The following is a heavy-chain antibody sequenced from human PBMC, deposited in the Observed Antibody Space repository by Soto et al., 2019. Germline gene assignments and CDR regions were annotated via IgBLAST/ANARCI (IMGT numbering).Heavy chain of an antibody. CDR2: IIPIFGTA. Sequence: QVQLVQSGAEVKKPGSSVKVSCKASGGTFSSYAISWVRQAPGQGLEWMGGIIPIFGTANYAQKFQGRATITADESTRTAYMELSSLRSEDTAVYYCARDRGIAVAGKPYFDYWGQGTLVTVSS. CDR3: ARDRGIAVAGKPYFDY. V-gene: IGHV1-69*01. J-gene: IGHJ4*02. D-gene: IGHD6-19*01. CDR1: GGTFSSYA.